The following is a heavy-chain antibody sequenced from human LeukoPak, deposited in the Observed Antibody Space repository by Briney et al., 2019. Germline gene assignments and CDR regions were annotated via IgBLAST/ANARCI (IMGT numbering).Heavy chain of an antibody. CDR3: ARDRAVVPVYGMDV. D-gene: IGHD2-2*01. V-gene: IGHV1-2*02. Sequence: ASVMVSCRASGYTFTGYFMHWVRQAPGQGLEWVGWINPSSGATNYAQKFQGRVTMTRDTSIATAYMEVSRLTSDDTAVYYCARDRAVVPVYGMDVWGLGTTVTVSS. CDR1: GYTFTGYF. CDR2: INPSSGAT. J-gene: IGHJ6*02.